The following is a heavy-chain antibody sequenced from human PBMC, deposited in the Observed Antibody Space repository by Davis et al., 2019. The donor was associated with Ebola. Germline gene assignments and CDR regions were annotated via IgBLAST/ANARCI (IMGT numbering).Heavy chain of an antibody. J-gene: IGHJ4*02. V-gene: IGHV1-2*02. D-gene: IGHD5-24*01. CDR1: GYTFTKYF. CDR2: INPNSGGT. CDR3: ARESGGWLAPGDYFDY. Sequence: AASVKVSCKASGYTFTKYFMHWVRQAPGQGLEWMGWINPNSGGTKYAQRFQGRVTMTRDTSISTTYMDLSRLRSDDTAVYYCARESGGWLAPGDYFDYWGQGTLVTVSS.